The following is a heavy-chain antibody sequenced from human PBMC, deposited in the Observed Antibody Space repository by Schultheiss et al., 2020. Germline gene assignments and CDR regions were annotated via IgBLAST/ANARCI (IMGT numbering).Heavy chain of an antibody. CDR3: AKGSSGRLVIKPYYFDY. CDR2: IYYSGST. J-gene: IGHJ4*02. CDR1: GGSISSGGYY. Sequence: SETLSLTCTVSGGSISSGGYYWSWIRQHPGKGLEWIGYIYYSGSTYYNPSLKSRVTISVDTSKNQFSLKLSSVTAADTAVYYCAKGSSGRLVIKPYYFDYWGQGTLVTVSS. V-gene: IGHV4-31*03. D-gene: IGHD3-9*01.